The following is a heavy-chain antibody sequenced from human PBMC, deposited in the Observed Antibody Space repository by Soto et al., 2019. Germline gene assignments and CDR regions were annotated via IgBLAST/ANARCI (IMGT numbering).Heavy chain of an antibody. D-gene: IGHD3-16*01. CDR1: GCPFSRYW. CDR3: ARTDYVWAYYYYGMDV. Sequence: PGGSQRLSCASSGCPFSRYWMSWVRQAHGKGLEWVANIKQDGSEKYYVDSVKGRFTISRDNAKNSLYLQMNSLRAEDTAVYYCARTDYVWAYYYYGMDVWGQGTTVTVSS. J-gene: IGHJ6*02. V-gene: IGHV3-7*05. CDR2: IKQDGSEK.